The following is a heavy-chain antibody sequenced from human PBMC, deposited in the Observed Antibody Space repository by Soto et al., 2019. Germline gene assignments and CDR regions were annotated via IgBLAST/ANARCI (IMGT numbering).Heavy chain of an antibody. Sequence: SETLSLTCTVSGGSVSSGSYYWSWSRQPPGKGLEWIGYIYYSGSTNYNPSLKSRVTISVDTSKNQFSLKLSSVTAADTAVYYCARRNATVTTYYFDYWGQGTLVTVSS. D-gene: IGHD4-17*01. CDR2: IYYSGST. CDR1: GGSVSSGSYY. J-gene: IGHJ4*02. CDR3: ARRNATVTTYYFDY. V-gene: IGHV4-61*01.